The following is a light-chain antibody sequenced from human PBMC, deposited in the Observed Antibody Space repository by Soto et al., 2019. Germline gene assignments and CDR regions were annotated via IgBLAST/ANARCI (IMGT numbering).Light chain of an antibody. J-gene: IGKJ5*01. CDR3: QQSYGTPIT. V-gene: IGKV3D-11*01. CDR1: QYINTR. CDR2: QTS. Sequence: EIVLTQSPATLSSFPGDRVTLSCRASQYINTRLAWYQHRPGQAPRLLIYQTSIRAAGIPARFSASGTGTDFTLTISDVQPEDFATYYCQQSYGTPITFGQGTRLEIK.